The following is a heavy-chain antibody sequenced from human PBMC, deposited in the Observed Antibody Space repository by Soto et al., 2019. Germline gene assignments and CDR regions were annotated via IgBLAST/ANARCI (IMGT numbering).Heavy chain of an antibody. J-gene: IGHJ6*02. Sequence: QVQLVESGGGVVRPGRSLRLSCAASGFTFSNYAIHWVRQAPGKGLEWVAVISDDGSSKYYADSVKGRFTISRDNPNNTLYVQMNSLRAEDTAMYYCVRGDRNWDYYKFGMDVWGQGTTVTVSS. CDR2: ISDDGSSK. V-gene: IGHV3-30-3*01. CDR3: VRGDRNWDYYKFGMDV. CDR1: GFTFSNYA. D-gene: IGHD7-27*01.